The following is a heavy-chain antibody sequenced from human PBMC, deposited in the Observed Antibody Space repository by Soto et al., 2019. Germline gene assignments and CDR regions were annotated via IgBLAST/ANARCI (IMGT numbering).Heavy chain of an antibody. CDR2: ISGASGTI. D-gene: IGHD2-15*01. Sequence: GGSLRLSCAASGFTFRNYNMNWVRQAPGKGLEWLSYISGASGTIYYAESMQGRFTISRDNAKNSLYLQMNSLRAEDTAVYYCASHLYCSGGSCFDYWGQGTLVTVSS. CDR1: GFTFRNYN. J-gene: IGHJ4*02. CDR3: ASHLYCSGGSCFDY. V-gene: IGHV3-48*01.